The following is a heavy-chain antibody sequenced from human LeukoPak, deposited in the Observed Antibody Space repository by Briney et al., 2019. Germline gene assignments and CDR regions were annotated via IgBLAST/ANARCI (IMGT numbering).Heavy chain of an antibody. CDR1: GGSFSGYY. Sequence: SETLSLTCAVYGGSFSGYYWSWIRQPPGKGLEWIGEINHSGSTNYNPSLKSRVTISVDTSKNQFSLKLSSVTAADTAVYYCARVESSPALVDYWGQGTLVTVSS. V-gene: IGHV4-34*01. J-gene: IGHJ4*02. CDR2: INHSGST. CDR3: ARVESSPALVDY. D-gene: IGHD5/OR15-5a*01.